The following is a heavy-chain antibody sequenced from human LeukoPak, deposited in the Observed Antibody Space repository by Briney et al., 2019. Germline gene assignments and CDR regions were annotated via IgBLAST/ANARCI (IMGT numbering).Heavy chain of an antibody. CDR1: GFTFSSYG. CDR3: ASLSGYEDYFDY. D-gene: IGHD3-22*01. Sequence: GGSLRLSCAASGFTFSSYGMHWVRQAPGKGLEWVAVIWYDGSNKYYADSVKGRFTISRDNSKNTPYLQMNSLGAEDTAVYYCASLSGYEDYFDYWGQGTLVTVSS. V-gene: IGHV3-33*01. CDR2: IWYDGSNK. J-gene: IGHJ4*02.